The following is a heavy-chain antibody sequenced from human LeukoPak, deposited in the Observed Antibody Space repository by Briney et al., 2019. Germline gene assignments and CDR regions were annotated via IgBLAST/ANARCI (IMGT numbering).Heavy chain of an antibody. J-gene: IGHJ5*02. CDR2: IYYSGST. CDR1: GGSISSYY. D-gene: IGHD1-14*01. Sequence: SETLSLTCTVSGGSISSYYWSWIRQPPGKGLEWIGYIYYSGSTNYNPSLKSRVTISVDTSKNQFSLKLSSVTAADTAVYYCARLKGRYNWFDPWGQGTLVTVSS. V-gene: IGHV4-59*08. CDR3: ARLKGRYNWFDP.